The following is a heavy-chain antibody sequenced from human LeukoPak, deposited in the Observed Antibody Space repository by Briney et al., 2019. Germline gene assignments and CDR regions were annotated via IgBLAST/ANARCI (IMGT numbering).Heavy chain of an antibody. D-gene: IGHD3-10*01. Sequence: SETLSLTCTVSGGSISSGAGYWSWIRQLPGKGLEWIGYIYHSGSTFCNPSLKSRVIISVDTSKNQFSLKLSSVTAADTAIYYCATGELLYDSWGQGTLVTVSS. CDR1: GGSISSGAGY. V-gene: IGHV4-31*03. J-gene: IGHJ4*02. CDR2: IYHSGST. CDR3: ATGELLYDS.